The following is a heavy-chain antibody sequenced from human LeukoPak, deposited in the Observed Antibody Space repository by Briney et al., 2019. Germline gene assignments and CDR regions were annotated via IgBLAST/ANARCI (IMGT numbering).Heavy chain of an antibody. CDR2: ITRDSGSV. D-gene: IGHD5-24*01. V-gene: IGHV3-74*01. CDR3: AMKAVPRPRLHDAFDF. J-gene: IGHJ3*01. CDR1: GFTFSSYW. Sequence: GGSLRLSRAASGFTFSSYWMHWVRQAPGKGLVWVSGITRDSGSVAYADSVEGRFTISRDNSKNTLYLQMNSLRADDTAVYYCAMKAVPRPRLHDAFDFWGQGTVVSVSS.